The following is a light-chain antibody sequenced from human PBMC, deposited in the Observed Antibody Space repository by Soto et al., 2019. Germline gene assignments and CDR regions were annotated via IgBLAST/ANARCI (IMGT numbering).Light chain of an antibody. CDR1: QSVTSGY. CDR3: QQYGNSPQT. CDR2: AAS. Sequence: IVLTQSPGTLSLSPGERATLSCRASQSVTSGYLAWYQQIPGQVPRLLVYAASTRATGIPDRFSGGGSGTDFTLTIHRLEPEDFAVYYCQQYGNSPQTFGQGTKVEIK. J-gene: IGKJ1*01. V-gene: IGKV3-20*01.